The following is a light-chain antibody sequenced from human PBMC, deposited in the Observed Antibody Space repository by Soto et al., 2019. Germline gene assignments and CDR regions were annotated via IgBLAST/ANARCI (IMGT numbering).Light chain of an antibody. CDR1: MSIICN. CDR2: GAS. Sequence: EIVLTQSPGTLSLSPGERAIHPSRDGMSIICNYLAWYHHKPGQAPRLLIYGASTRATDMPGTFSGRGSGTEFTLTISSLRAEDFGVYYCQQYRSWPRTFGQGTKVDI. CDR3: QQYRSWPRT. V-gene: IGKV3-15*01. J-gene: IGKJ1*01.